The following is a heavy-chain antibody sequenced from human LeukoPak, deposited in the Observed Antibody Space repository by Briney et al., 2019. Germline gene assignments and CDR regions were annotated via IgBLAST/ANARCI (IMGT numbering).Heavy chain of an antibody. J-gene: IGHJ4*02. CDR2: VDSKSGGT. CDR3: AREMNYDDYRTSDY. Sequence: ASVKVSCKASGYTFTGDYMHWVRQAPGQGFEWLGRVDSKSGGTNYAQKFQGRVTMTRDTSISTVYMQLISLRSDDTAVYYCAREMNYDDYRTSDYWGQGTLVTVSS. D-gene: IGHD4-17*01. V-gene: IGHV1-2*02. CDR1: GYTFTGDY.